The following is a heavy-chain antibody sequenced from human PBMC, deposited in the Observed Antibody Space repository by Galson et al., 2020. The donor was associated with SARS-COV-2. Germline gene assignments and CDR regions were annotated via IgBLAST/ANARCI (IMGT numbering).Heavy chain of an antibody. CDR3: RQFALGAVPIDY. Sequence: SETLSLTCTVSGGHMNSGSYYWNWIRKPAGKGLEWIGHVFITGTTNYNPSLKSRATISLDTSKNQFSLKLTSVTAADTAVYYCRQFALGAVPIDYWGQGTLVTVSS. CDR1: GGHMNSGSYY. CDR2: VFITGTT. D-gene: IGHD6-19*01. J-gene: IGHJ4*02. V-gene: IGHV4-61*09.